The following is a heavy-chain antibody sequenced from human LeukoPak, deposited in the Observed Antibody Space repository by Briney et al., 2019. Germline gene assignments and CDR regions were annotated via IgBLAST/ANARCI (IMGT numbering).Heavy chain of an antibody. V-gene: IGHV1-18*01. CDR2: ISAYNGNT. J-gene: IGHJ4*02. CDR1: GYTFTSYG. Sequence: GASVKVSCKASGYTFTSYGISWVRQAPGQGLEWMGWISAYNGNTNYAQKLQGRVTMTTDTSTSTAYMELRSLRSDDTAVYYCARLAAFWSGYYPHDYWGQGTLVTVSS. D-gene: IGHD3-3*01. CDR3: ARLAAFWSGYYPHDY.